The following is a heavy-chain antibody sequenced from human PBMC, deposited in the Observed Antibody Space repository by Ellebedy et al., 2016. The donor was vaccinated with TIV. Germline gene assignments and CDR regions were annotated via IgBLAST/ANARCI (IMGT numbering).Heavy chain of an antibody. J-gene: IGHJ3*01. Sequence: AASVKVSCKASGYIFTIYGFTWVRQAPGQGLEWMGWISAYNGNTHYAQKFQGRITMTTDTSTSTAYMELGSLRSDDTAVYYCARDVVGGFGELTGEGFDLWGQGTMVTVSS. CDR3: ARDVVGGFGELTGEGFDL. CDR1: GYIFTIYG. D-gene: IGHD3-10*01. V-gene: IGHV1-18*01. CDR2: ISAYNGNT.